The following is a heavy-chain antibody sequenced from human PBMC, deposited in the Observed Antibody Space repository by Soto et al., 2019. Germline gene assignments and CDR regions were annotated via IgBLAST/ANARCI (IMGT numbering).Heavy chain of an antibody. CDR3: ARDRGRGYCTGGIFYLGLDX. Sequence: PWGSLRLSCAASGFTFSHFAMHWVRQAPGKGLEWISFISFDATNGFFADSVKGRFSISRDNSANRLYLQMTNLRPEDTAIYYCARDRGRGYCTGGIFYLGLDXWGQGNPVTVSX. D-gene: IGHD2-8*02. CDR2: ISFDATNG. V-gene: IGHV3-30-3*01. CDR1: GFTFSHFA. J-gene: IGHJ5*02.